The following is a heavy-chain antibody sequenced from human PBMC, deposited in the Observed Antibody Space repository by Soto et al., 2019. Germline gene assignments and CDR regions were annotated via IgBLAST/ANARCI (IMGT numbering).Heavy chain of an antibody. CDR2: INSDNDNT. J-gene: IGHJ4*02. CDR3: ARVVGGSFDY. D-gene: IGHD2-21*01. Sequence: QVQLVQSGAEEKKPGASVKVSCKASGYTFTNYAMHWVRQAPGQRLEWMGWINSDNDNTKYSEKFQGRVTITRDTSASTAYMELSSLISADTAVYYCARVVGGSFDYWGQGTLVTVSS. CDR1: GYTFTNYA. V-gene: IGHV1-3*05.